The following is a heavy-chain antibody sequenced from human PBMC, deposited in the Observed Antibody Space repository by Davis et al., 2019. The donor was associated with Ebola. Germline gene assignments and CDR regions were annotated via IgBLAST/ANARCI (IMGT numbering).Heavy chain of an antibody. CDR2: IYYSGST. CDR3: ARGGWGLRLGELWI. V-gene: IGHV4-31*11. D-gene: IGHD3-16*01. J-gene: IGHJ4*02. CDR1: GGSISSGGYY. Sequence: SETLSLTCAVSGGSISSGGYYWSWIRQHPGKGLEWIGYIYYSGSTYYNPSLKSRVTISVDTSKNQFSLKLSSVTAADTAVYYCARGGWGLRLGELWIWGQGTLVTVSS.